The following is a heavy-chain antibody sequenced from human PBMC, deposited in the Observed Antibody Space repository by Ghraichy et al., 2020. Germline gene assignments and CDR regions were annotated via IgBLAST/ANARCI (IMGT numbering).Heavy chain of an antibody. D-gene: IGHD3-22*01. CDR3: ARHLYDSSGYSYYYYMDV. Sequence: SGPTLVKPTETLTLTCTVSGFSLSNARMGVSWIRQPPGKALEWLAHIFSNDEKSYSTSLKSRLTISKDTSKSQVVLTMTNMDPVDTATYYCARHLYDSSGYSYYYYMDVWGKGTTVTVSS. J-gene: IGHJ6*03. CDR1: GFSLSNARMG. V-gene: IGHV2-26*01. CDR2: IFSNDEK.